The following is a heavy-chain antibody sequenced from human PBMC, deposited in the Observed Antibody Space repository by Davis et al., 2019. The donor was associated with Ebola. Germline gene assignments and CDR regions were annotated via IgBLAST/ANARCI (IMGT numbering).Heavy chain of an antibody. CDR2: VKSARDGGTK. D-gene: IGHD4-17*01. CDR3: ALWGPLNGDYVFDF. J-gene: IGHJ4*02. CDR1: GFIFTNAW. V-gene: IGHV3-15*01. Sequence: GESLKISCAASGFIFTNAWMNWVRQAPGKGLEWVARVKSARDGGTKDYAAPVKGRFTISRDDSKSMLNLQMNSLRTEDTAVYYCALWGPLNGDYVFDFWGQGTLVTVSS.